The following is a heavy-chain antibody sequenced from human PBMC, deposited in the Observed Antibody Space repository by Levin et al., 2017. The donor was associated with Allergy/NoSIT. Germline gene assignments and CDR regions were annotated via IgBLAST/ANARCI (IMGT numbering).Heavy chain of an antibody. CDR2: IKSKRDGGTT. Sequence: MAGGSLRLSCATSGFTFSNAWMSWVRQAPGKGLEWVGRIKSKRDGGTTDYAAPVKGRFTISRDDSKNMLYLQMNSLKTEDTGVYYCTPIFGVVSTNIWGQGTQVTVSS. V-gene: IGHV3-15*01. CDR3: TPIFGVVSTNI. J-gene: IGHJ4*02. D-gene: IGHD3-3*01. CDR1: GFTFSNAW.